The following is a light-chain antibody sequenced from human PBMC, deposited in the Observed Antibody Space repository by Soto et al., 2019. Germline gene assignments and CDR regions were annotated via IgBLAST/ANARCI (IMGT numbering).Light chain of an antibody. V-gene: IGKV3-20*01. CDR2: GAS. J-gene: IGKJ1*01. CDR1: QSVSSSY. Sequence: IVLTQSPGTLSLSPGERATLCCRASQSVSSSYLAWYQQKPGQAPRLLIYGASSRATGIPDRFSGSGSGTDFTLTISRLEPEDFAVYYCQQYGSSPRTFAQGVKVDIK. CDR3: QQYGSSPRT.